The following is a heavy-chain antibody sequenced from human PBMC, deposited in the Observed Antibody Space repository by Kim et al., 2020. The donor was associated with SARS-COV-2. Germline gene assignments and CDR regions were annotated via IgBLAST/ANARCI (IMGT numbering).Heavy chain of an antibody. D-gene: IGHD6-13*01. V-gene: IGHV3-43D*03. CDR3: AKSLGYSSNLDHYYGMDV. CDR1: GFTFDDYA. Sequence: GGSLRLSCAASGFTFDDYAMHWVRQAPGKGLEWVSLISWDGGSTYYADSVKGRFTISRDNSKNSLYLQMNSLRAEDTALYYCAKSLGYSSNLDHYYGMDVWGQGTTVTVSS. J-gene: IGHJ6*02. CDR2: ISWDGGST.